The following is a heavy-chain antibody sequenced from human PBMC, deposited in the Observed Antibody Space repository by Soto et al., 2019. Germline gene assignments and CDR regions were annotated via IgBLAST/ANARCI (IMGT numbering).Heavy chain of an antibody. CDR3: AIHSRDGYNWWSLDY. J-gene: IGHJ4*02. CDR2: IWYDGSNK. D-gene: IGHD5-12*01. Sequence: PGGSLRLSCAASGFTFSSYGMHWVRQAPGKGLEWVAVIWYDGSNKYYADSVKGRFTISRDNSKNTLYLQMNSLRAEDTAVYYCAIHSRDGYNWWSLDYWGQGTLVTVSS. V-gene: IGHV3-33*01. CDR1: GFTFSSYG.